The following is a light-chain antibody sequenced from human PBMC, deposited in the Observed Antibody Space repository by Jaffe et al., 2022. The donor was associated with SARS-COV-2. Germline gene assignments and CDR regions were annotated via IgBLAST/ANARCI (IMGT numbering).Light chain of an antibody. CDR3: QSFDSGLSGSV. J-gene: IGLJ2*01. CDR1: SSNIGAGYD. V-gene: IGLV1-40*01. Sequence: QSVLTQPPSVSGAPGQRVTISCTGSSSNIGAGYDVHWYQQVPGTAPKLLIYDNTNRPSGVPDRFSGSKSGTSASLAISGLQAEDEADYYCQSFDSGLSGSVFGGGTKLAVL. CDR2: DNT.